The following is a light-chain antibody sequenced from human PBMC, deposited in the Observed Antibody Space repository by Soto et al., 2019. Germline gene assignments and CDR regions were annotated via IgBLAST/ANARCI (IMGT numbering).Light chain of an antibody. CDR3: CSYAGNYAYV. V-gene: IGLV2-11*01. CDR1: SSDVGGYNS. J-gene: IGLJ1*01. Sequence: QSALTQPPSVSGSPGQSVTISCTGSSSDVGGYNSVSWYQLHPGKAPTLMIYDVNKRPSGVPDRFSGSKSGNTASLTISGLQAEDEADYYCCSYAGNYAYVFGTGTQLTVL. CDR2: DVN.